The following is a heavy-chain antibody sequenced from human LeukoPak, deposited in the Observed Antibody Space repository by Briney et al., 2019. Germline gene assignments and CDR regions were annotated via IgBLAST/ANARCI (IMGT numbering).Heavy chain of an antibody. Sequence: SETLSLTCTVSGGSISSSPYYWGWIRQPPGKGLEWIGSIYYSGTTHYSPSLESRVTISVDTSKNQFSLKLASVTAADTAIYYCARHLFGSGYYPDYWGQGTLVTVSS. CDR1: GGSISSSPYY. CDR3: ARHLFGSGYYPDY. J-gene: IGHJ4*02. CDR2: IYYSGTT. V-gene: IGHV4-39*07. D-gene: IGHD3-22*01.